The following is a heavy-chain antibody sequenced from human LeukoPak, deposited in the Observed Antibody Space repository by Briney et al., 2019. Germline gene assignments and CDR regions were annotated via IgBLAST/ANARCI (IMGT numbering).Heavy chain of an antibody. V-gene: IGHV3-30-3*01. CDR2: ISYDGSNK. CDR1: GFTFSSYA. CDR3: ARGQGHGFDI. Sequence: GGSLRLSCAASGFTFSSYAMHWVRQAPGKGLEWVAVISYDGSNKYHADSVKGRFTISRDNAKNTLYLQTNSLRADDTAVYYCARGQGHGFDIWGQGTMVTVSS. J-gene: IGHJ3*02.